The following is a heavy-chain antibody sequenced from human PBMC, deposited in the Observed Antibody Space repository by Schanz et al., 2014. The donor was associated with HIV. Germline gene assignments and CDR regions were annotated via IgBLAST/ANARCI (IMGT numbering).Heavy chain of an antibody. CDR3: ARVEPAAVPDTFFYYGMDV. J-gene: IGHJ6*02. CDR2: INPKSGAT. CDR1: GYTFTGYY. D-gene: IGHD2-2*02. V-gene: IGHV1-2*02. Sequence: QVQLVQSGAEVKKPGASVKVSCKASGYTFTGYYMHWVRQAPGQGLEWMGWINPKSGATKYAQRFQGRVTMTTDPSISTVYMELSRLRSDDTAMYYCARVEPAAVPDTFFYYGMDVWGQGTTVTVSS.